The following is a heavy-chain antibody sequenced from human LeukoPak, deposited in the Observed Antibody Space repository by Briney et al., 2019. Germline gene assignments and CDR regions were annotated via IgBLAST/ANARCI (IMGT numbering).Heavy chain of an antibody. V-gene: IGHV4-34*01. J-gene: IGHJ5*02. CDR1: GGSFSGYY. CDR3: ARGRPWCYDFWSGQRGARWFDP. D-gene: IGHD3-3*01. CDR2: INHSGST. Sequence: SETLSLTCAVYGGSFSGYYWSWIRQPPGKGLEWIGEINHSGSTNYNPSLKSRVTISVDTSKNQFSLKLSSVTAADTAVYYCARGRPWCYDFWSGQRGARWFDPWGQGTLFTVSS.